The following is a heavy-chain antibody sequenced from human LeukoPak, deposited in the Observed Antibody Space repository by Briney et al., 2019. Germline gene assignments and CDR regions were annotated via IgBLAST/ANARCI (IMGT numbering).Heavy chain of an antibody. CDR1: GFTFSSYG. CDR2: ISGGGGST. Sequence: PGGSLRPSCAASGFTFSSYGMSWVRQAPGKGLEWVSGISGGGGSTYYADSVKGRFTISRDNSKNTLYLQMNSLRAEDTAVYYCAKDSRAPATAINWGQGTLVTVSS. CDR3: AKDSRAPATAIN. D-gene: IGHD2-2*01. V-gene: IGHV3-23*01. J-gene: IGHJ4*02.